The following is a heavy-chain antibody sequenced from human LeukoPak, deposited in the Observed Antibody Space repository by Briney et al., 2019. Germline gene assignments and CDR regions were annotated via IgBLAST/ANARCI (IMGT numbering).Heavy chain of an antibody. V-gene: IGHV4-39*07. CDR3: AKRRNGYNSGGWDY. D-gene: IGHD5-24*01. CDR2: IFYSGST. CDR1: GGSISSSSYY. Sequence: SETLSLTCTVSGGSISSSSYYWGWIRQPPGRGLEWIGNIFYSGSTYYNPSLRSRVTISVDTSKNQFSLKLSSVTAADTAVYYCAKRRNGYNSGGWDYWGQGTLVTVSS. J-gene: IGHJ4*02.